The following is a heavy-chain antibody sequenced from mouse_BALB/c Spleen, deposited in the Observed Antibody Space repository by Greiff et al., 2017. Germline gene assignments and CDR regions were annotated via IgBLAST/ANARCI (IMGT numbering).Heavy chain of an antibody. CDR2: IRNKANGYTT. CDR3: ARDRGHYYGSRMYYAMDY. V-gene: IGHV7-3*02. Sequence: EVKVVESGGGLVQPGGSLRLSCATSGFTFTDYYMSWVRQPPGKALEWLGFIRNKANGYTTEYSASVKGRFTISRDNSQSILYLQMNTLRAEDSATYYCARDRGHYYGSRMYYAMDYWGQGTSVTVSS. J-gene: IGHJ4*01. D-gene: IGHD1-1*01. CDR1: GFTFTDYY.